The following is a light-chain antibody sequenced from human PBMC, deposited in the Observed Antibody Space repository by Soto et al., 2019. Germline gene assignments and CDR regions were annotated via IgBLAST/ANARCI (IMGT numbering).Light chain of an antibody. CDR2: ESS. CDR1: SSDIGTYNF. Sequence: QSALTQPASVSGSPGQSIAISCTGSSSDIGTYNFVSWYQQHPGQAPKLMIYESSKRPSGISSRFSGSRSGNTASLTISGLQADDEADYYCYSPAGGLMWVFGGGTKLTV. J-gene: IGLJ3*02. CDR3: YSPAGGLMWV. V-gene: IGLV2-23*01.